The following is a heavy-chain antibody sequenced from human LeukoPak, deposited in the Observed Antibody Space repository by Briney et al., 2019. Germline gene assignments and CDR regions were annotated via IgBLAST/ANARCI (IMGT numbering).Heavy chain of an antibody. CDR1: GFTFSSYG. V-gene: IGHV3-23*01. J-gene: IGHJ4*02. Sequence: GGSLRLSCAASGFTFSSYGMSWVRQAPGKGLEWVSAISGSGGSTYYADSVKGRFTISRDNSKNTLYLQMNSLRAEDTAVYYCAKKLEWELYFDYWGQGTRVTVSS. D-gene: IGHD1-26*01. CDR3: AKKLEWELYFDY. CDR2: ISGSGGST.